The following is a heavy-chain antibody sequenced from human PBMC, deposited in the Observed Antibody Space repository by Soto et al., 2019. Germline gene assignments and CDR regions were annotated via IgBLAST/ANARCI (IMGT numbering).Heavy chain of an antibody. D-gene: IGHD3-16*01. CDR1: GDSVSSNSAV. J-gene: IGHJ4*02. Sequence: PSQTLSLTCVISGDSVSSNSAVWNWIRQSPSRGLEWLGRTYYRSKWYNDYAVSVKSRITINPDTSKNQFSLQLNSVTPEDTAVYYCAKPEIIHSWGNGPDYWGQGPLVTVSS. CDR2: TYYRSKWYN. V-gene: IGHV6-1*01. CDR3: AKPEIIHSWGNGPDY.